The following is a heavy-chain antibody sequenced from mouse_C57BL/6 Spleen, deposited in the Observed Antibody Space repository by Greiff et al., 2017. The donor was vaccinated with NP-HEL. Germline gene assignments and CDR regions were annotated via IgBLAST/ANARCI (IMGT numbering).Heavy chain of an antibody. CDR2: IYPRSGNT. CDR1: GYTFTSYG. D-gene: IGHD1-1*01. J-gene: IGHJ4*01. V-gene: IGHV1-81*01. CDR3: ARRDYYGSSYEAMDY. Sequence: QVQLQQSGAELARPGASVKLSCKASGYTFTSYGISWVKQRTGQGLEWIGEIYPRSGNTYYNEKFKGKATLTADKSSSTAYMELRSLTSEDSAVYFCARRDYYGSSYEAMDYWGQGTSVTVSS.